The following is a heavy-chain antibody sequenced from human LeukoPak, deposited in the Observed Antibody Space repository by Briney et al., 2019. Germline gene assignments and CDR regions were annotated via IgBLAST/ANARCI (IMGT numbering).Heavy chain of an antibody. CDR1: GSNFTTHW. D-gene: IGHD3-10*01. V-gene: IGHV5-51*01. J-gene: IGHJ4*02. CDR2: IFPSDSDT. CDR3: ARALGSGNYMTFDY. Sequence: GASLQISCQGSGSNFTTHWIGWGRPVPGKGLQWMGIIFPSDSDTSYSPSFQGQITISADRSISTAYLHLSSLKASDTAMYYCARALGSGNYMTFDYWGQGTLVTVSS.